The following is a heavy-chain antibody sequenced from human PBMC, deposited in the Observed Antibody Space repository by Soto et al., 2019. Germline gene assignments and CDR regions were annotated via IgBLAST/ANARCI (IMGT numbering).Heavy chain of an antibody. CDR1: GVTFSHHW. Sequence: EEQLVESGGGLVQPGGSLRLSCAVSGVTFSHHWMNWVRQAPGKGLEWVANIKSDGSEINYVDSVKGRFTISRDNANKSLYLQMDSLRVEDTAVYYCAGGSGWTEEYGGQGTLVTVSS. CDR2: IKSDGSEI. CDR3: AGGSGWTEEY. V-gene: IGHV3-7*04. D-gene: IGHD6-19*01. J-gene: IGHJ4*02.